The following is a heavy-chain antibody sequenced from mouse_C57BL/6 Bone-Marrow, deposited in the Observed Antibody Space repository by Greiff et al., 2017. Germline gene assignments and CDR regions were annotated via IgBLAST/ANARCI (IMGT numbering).Heavy chain of an antibody. J-gene: IGHJ2*01. CDR1: GYTFTDYN. D-gene: IGHD2-14*01. V-gene: IGHV1-18*01. Sequence: VQLQQSGPELVKPGASVTIPCKASGYTFTDYNMDWVKQSHGKSLEWIGDINPNNGGTNYNQKFKGKATLTVDKSSSTAYMELRSLTSEDTAVYYGARGWDRDDWGKGTTLTVSS. CDR3: ARGWDRDD. CDR2: INPNNGGT.